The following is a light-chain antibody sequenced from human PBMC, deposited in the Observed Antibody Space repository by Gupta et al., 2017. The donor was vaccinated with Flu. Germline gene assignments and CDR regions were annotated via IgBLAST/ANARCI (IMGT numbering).Light chain of an antibody. CDR2: EVS. CDR3: SSFTSSDTVV. V-gene: IGLV2-14*01. CDR1: SSDVGRYNY. Sequence: QSALTQPASVSGSPGQSITISCTGTSSDVGRYNYVSWYQQYPDKAPKVIIYEVSNRPSEVSNRFSGSKSGSTASLTISGLQVEDVADYYCSSFTSSDTVVFGGGTKLTVL. J-gene: IGLJ3*02.